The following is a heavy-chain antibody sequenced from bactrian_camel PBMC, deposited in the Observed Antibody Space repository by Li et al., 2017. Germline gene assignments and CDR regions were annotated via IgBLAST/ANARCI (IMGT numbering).Heavy chain of an antibody. J-gene: IGHJ4*01. V-gene: IGHV3-1*01. D-gene: IGHD5*01. CDR2: ITWSGEYK. CDR1: GFTFDDYA. Sequence: QLVESGGGLVQPGGSLRLSCAAPGFTFDDYAMGWIRQASGKGLEWVSGITWSGEYKNYADSVKGRFTISRDNARNTLYLQMNSLKSEDTAMYYCAGGYIGIFGRGTQVTVS.